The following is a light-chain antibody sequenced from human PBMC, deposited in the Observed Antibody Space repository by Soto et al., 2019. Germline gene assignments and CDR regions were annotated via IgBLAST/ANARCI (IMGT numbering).Light chain of an antibody. CDR1: QGISNW. J-gene: IGKJ4*01. CDR3: QQANSFPLA. Sequence: DIQMTQSPSSVSAAVGDRFTITCRASQGISNWLVWYQQKPGKAPRLLMYSASNLQSGVPSRFSGRGSGTDFTLTISSLQPEDFATYYCQQANSFPLAFGGGTKVDI. CDR2: SAS. V-gene: IGKV1-12*01.